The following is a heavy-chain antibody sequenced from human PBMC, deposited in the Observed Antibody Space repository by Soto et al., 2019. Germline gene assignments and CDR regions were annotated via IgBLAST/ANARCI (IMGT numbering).Heavy chain of an antibody. CDR3: ASMATVGELRQEYYNGFDV. V-gene: IGHV4-59*01. D-gene: IGHD5-12*01. CDR2: IYYSGST. Sequence: QVQLQESGPGLVKPSETLSLTCTVSGGSISSYYWNWIRQPPGKGLEWIGYIYYSGSTNYNLSLKCRVTISLDTSKNQFSVKLGSVTAADTTVYYCASMATVGELRQEYYNGFDVCGQGTTVTVSS. J-gene: IGHJ6*02. CDR1: GGSISSYY.